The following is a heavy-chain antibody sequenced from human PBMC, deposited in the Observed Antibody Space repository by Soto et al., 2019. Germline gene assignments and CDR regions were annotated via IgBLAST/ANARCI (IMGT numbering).Heavy chain of an antibody. D-gene: IGHD1-26*01. CDR2: MTPSGSSS. CDR3: ARELSGNYFACDL. J-gene: IGHJ3*01. V-gene: IGHV3-11*01. Sequence: QVQLVESGGDLVKPGGSLRLSCAASGFTFSDHYMRWIRQAPGKGLEWISYMTPSGSSSSYADSVKGRFTISRDNAKNSLYLQMTSLRGDDTAVYYCARELSGNYFACDLGGEGTMVTVSS. CDR1: GFTFSDHY.